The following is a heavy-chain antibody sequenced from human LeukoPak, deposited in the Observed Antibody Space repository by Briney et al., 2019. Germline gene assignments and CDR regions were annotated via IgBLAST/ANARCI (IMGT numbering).Heavy chain of an antibody. J-gene: IGHJ4*02. V-gene: IGHV1-18*01. Sequence: ASVKVSCKASGYTFTSYGMSWVRQAPGQGLEWTGWITTYSGDTKYAQKVQGRVTMTTDTSTSTAYMELRSLRSDDTAVYYCARHLRDTLTGFDYWGQGALVTVSS. CDR1: GYTFTSYG. CDR3: ARHLRDTLTGFDY. CDR2: ITTYSGDT. D-gene: IGHD3-9*01.